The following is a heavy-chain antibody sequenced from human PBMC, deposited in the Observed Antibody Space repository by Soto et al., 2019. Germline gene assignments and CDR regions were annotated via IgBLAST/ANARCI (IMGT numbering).Heavy chain of an antibody. CDR2: IYYSGST. CDR1: GGCISSGGYY. Sequence: QGQLQDSGPGLVKPSQTLSLTGTVSGGCISSGGYYWSWIRQQPGKGLEWIGYIYYSGSTSYNPSLKSRVTISVDTSKKQFSLKLSSVTAADTAVYYCARVLRLGELSLLAFDYRGQGTLVTVSS. CDR3: ARVLRLGELSLLAFDY. D-gene: IGHD3-16*02. V-gene: IGHV4-31*03. J-gene: IGHJ4*02.